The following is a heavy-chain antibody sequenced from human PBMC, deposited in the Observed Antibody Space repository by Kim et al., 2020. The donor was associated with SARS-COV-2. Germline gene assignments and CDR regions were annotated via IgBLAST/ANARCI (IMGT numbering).Heavy chain of an antibody. Sequence: GGSLRLSCAASGFTFSSYAMSWVRQAPGKGLEWVSAISGSGGSTYYADSVKGRFTISRDNSKNTLYLQMNSLRAEDTAVYYCAKPMVRGVLTWGRGMDVWGQGTTVTVSS. CDR2: ISGSGGST. CDR3: AKPMVRGVLTWGRGMDV. V-gene: IGHV3-23*01. J-gene: IGHJ6*02. D-gene: IGHD3-10*01. CDR1: GFTFSSYA.